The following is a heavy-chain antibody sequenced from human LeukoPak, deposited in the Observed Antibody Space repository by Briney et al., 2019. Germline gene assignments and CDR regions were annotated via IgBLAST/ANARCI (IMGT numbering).Heavy chain of an antibody. V-gene: IGHV3-23*01. D-gene: IGHD3-3*01. J-gene: IGHJ4*02. CDR3: AKDVLLSKFRYVWSGYYTGPAIGY. CDR1: GFTFSSYA. CDR2: INGSGGST. Sequence: GSLTLTCAASGFTFSSYAMSWDRQAPGKGLEWVSAINGSGGSTYYADSVKGRITISSANSKNTLYLQMNSLRAEDTAVYYWAKDVLLSKFRYVWSGYYTGPAIGYWGQGTLVTVSS.